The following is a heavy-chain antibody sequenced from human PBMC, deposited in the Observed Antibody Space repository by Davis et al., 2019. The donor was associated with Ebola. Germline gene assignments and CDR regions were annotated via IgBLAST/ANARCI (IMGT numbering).Heavy chain of an antibody. CDR1: GFSLSTSGMC. CDR3: ARIPPTDGRGYSYGYFDY. V-gene: IGHV2-70*01. CDR2: IDWDDDK. D-gene: IGHD5-18*01. Sequence: SGPTLVKPTQTLTLTCTFSGFSLSTSGMCVSWIRQPPGKALEWLALIDWDDDKYYSTSLKTRLTISKDTSKNQVVLTMTNMNPVDTATYYCARIPPTDGRGYSYGYFDYWGQGTLVTVSS. J-gene: IGHJ4*02.